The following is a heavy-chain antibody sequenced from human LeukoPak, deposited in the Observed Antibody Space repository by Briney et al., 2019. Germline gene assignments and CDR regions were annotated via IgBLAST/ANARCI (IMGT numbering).Heavy chain of an antibody. Sequence: PSETLSLTCTVSGGSISSGDYYWSWIRQPPGKGLEWIGYISHSGSTYYNPSLRGRVTISVDRSKNQFSLKLSSVTAADTAVYYCARINPHRLWELLPSGGYFQHWGQGTLVTVSS. D-gene: IGHD1-26*01. CDR1: GGSISSGDYY. CDR2: ISHSGST. V-gene: IGHV4-30-2*01. CDR3: ARINPHRLWELLPSGGYFQH. J-gene: IGHJ1*01.